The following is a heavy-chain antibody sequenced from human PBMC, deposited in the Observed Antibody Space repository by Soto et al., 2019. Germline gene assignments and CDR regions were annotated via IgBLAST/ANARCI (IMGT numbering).Heavy chain of an antibody. CDR1: DFSLTTNGVG. Sequence: SGPTLVNPTQTLTLTCTFSDFSLTTNGVGVGWIRQPPGKALEWLALIYWYDDERYSPSLKSRLTITKDTSKNQVVLTMTNVDSVDTATYYCAHRLITRYCSSASCRGAFDVWGQGTMVTVSS. J-gene: IGHJ3*01. V-gene: IGHV2-5*01. CDR3: AHRLITRYCSSASCRGAFDV. CDR2: IYWYDDE. D-gene: IGHD2-2*01.